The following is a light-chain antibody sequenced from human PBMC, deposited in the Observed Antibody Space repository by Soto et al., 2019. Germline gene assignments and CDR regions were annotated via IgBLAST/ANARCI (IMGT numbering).Light chain of an antibody. CDR2: KAS. J-gene: IGKJ1*01. CDR3: QQYNSYSWT. Sequence: DIQMTQYPSTLSSSVGDRVTITCRASQSISSWLAWYQQKPGKAPKLLIYKASTLESGVPSNFSGSGSGTEFTLTISSLQPDDFATYYCQQYNSYSWTFGQGTKVDI. CDR1: QSISSW. V-gene: IGKV1-5*03.